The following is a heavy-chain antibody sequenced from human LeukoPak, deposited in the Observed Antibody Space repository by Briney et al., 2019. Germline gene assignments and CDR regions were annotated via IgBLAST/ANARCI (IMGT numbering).Heavy chain of an antibody. D-gene: IGHD1-26*01. Sequence: GGSLRLSCAASGFTFDDYAMHWVRQAPGKGLEWVSLISWDGGSTYYADSVKGRFTISRDNSKNSLYLQMNSLRAEDTAVYYCAKVRGIVGATYFDYWGQGTLVTVSS. CDR1: GFTFDDYA. V-gene: IGHV3-43D*03. CDR2: ISWDGGST. J-gene: IGHJ4*02. CDR3: AKVRGIVGATYFDY.